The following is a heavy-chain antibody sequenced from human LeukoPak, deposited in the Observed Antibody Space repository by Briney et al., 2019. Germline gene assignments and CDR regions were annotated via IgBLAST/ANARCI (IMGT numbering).Heavy chain of an antibody. CDR1: GFTVSSNY. Sequence: GGSLRLSCAASGFTVSSNYMSWVRQAPGKGLEWVSVIYSGGSTYYADSVKGRFTISRDNSKNTLYLQMNSLRAEDTAVYYCARDRIRGPEVDWGQGTLVIVSS. CDR2: IYSGGST. J-gene: IGHJ4*02. D-gene: IGHD2-2*01. V-gene: IGHV3-53*01. CDR3: ARDRIRGPEVD.